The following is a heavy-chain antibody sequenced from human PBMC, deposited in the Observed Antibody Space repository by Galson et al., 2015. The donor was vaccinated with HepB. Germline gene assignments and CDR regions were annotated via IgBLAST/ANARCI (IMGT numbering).Heavy chain of an antibody. Sequence: SETLSLTCAVYGGSFSGYYWSWIRQPPGKGLEWIGEINHSGSTNYNPSLKSRVTISVDTSKNQFSLKLSSVTAADTAVYYCARAAYYYYGMDVWGQGTTDTVSS. CDR1: GGSFSGYY. J-gene: IGHJ6*02. V-gene: IGHV4-34*01. CDR3: ARAAYYYYGMDV. CDR2: INHSGST.